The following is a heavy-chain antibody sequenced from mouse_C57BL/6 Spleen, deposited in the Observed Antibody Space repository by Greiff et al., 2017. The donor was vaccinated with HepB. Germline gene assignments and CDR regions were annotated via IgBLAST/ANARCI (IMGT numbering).Heavy chain of an antibody. Sequence: VQLQQSGAELVKPGASVKMSCKASGYTFTSYWITWVKQRPGQGLEWIGDIYPGSGSTNYNEKFKSKATLTVDTSSSTAYMQLSSLTSGDAAVYYCVGSYGSSPAWFAYWGQGTLVTVSA. CDR1: GYTFTSYW. J-gene: IGHJ3*01. V-gene: IGHV1-55*01. CDR2: IYPGSGST. D-gene: IGHD1-1*01. CDR3: VGSYGSSPAWFAY.